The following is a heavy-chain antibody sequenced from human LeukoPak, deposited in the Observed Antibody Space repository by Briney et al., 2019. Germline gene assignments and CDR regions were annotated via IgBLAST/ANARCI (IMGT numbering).Heavy chain of an antibody. D-gene: IGHD5-12*01. V-gene: IGHV3-48*01. J-gene: IGHJ6*03. CDR1: GFTFSSYS. CDR2: ISSSSSTI. Sequence: PGGSLRLSCAASGFTFSSYSMNWVRQAPGKGLEWVSYISSSSSTIYYADSVKGRFTISRDNAKNSLYLQMNSLRAEDTAVYYCARPYSGYAAGDYYYYYYMDVWGKGTTVTVSS. CDR3: ARPYSGYAAGDYYYYYYMDV.